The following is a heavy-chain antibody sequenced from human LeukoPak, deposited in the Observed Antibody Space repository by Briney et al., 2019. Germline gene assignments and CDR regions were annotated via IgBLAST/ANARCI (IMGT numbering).Heavy chain of an antibody. V-gene: IGHV3-7*03. J-gene: IGHJ3*01. CDR2: INSDGSEG. D-gene: IGHD6-6*01. CDR3: ARSSYSSSSSV. CDR1: GFTFSGFW. Sequence: GGSLRLSCAVSGFTFSGFWMSWSRQAPGKGLEWVASINSDGSEGYYADVVKGRFTISRDNAKNSLYLQINSLRAEDAAVYYCARSSYSSSSSVWGQGTMVTVSS.